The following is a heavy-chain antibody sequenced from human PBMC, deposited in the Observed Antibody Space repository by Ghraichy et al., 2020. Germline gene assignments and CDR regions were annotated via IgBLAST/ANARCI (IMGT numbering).Heavy chain of an antibody. D-gene: IGHD5-12*01. J-gene: IGHJ4*02. CDR2: VIPMFGTA. CDR1: GGTFSNYA. Sequence: SVKVSCKAFGGTFSNYAISWVRQAPGQGLEWMGGVIPMFGTANYAQKFQGKVTITADKATSTVYMELSSLTSDDTAIYYCARMLADSGYDQAFDTWGQGTLVTVSS. V-gene: IGHV1-69*06. CDR3: ARMLADSGYDQAFDT.